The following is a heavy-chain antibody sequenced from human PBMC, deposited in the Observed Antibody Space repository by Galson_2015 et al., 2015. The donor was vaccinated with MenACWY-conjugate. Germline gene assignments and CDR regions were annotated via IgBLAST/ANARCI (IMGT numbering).Heavy chain of an antibody. CDR1: GFDFMSYG. Sequence: SVKVSCKAPGFDFMSYGITWVRQAPGQGLEWMGWISVYNGNTNYAQKFQGRVRMTTDTSTSTAYMELRGLKSGDTAVYYCAGVTYLGIIVGEVMSWMDPWGQGTLVTVSS. J-gene: IGHJ5*02. D-gene: IGHD7-27*01. CDR3: AGVTYLGIIVGEVMSWMDP. V-gene: IGHV1-18*01. CDR2: ISVYNGNT.